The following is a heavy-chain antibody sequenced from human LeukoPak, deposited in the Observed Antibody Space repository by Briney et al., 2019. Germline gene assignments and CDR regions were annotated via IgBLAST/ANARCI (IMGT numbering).Heavy chain of an antibody. Sequence: SETLSLTCTVSGGSIRSGGYYWSWIRQHPGQGLEWIGYIFYTGSTYYNPSLKSRVTISVDTSTNQFSLKLSSVTAADTAVYYCARLGLYSYGPMDVWGQGTTVTVSS. J-gene: IGHJ6*02. CDR1: GGSIRSGGYY. CDR2: IFYTGST. CDR3: ARLGLYSYGPMDV. D-gene: IGHD5-18*01. V-gene: IGHV4-31*03.